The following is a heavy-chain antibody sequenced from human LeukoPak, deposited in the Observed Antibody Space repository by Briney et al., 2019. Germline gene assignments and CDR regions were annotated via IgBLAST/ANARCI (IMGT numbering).Heavy chain of an antibody. CDR3: ARHSGSYAFDY. CDR2: VSTYNDKK. J-gene: IGHJ4*02. Sequence: APVKVSCKASGYRFNTHGISWVRQAPGQGLEWMGWVSTYNDKKDYAQKFQGRATMTRDTPTTTVYMELGSLRSDDTAVYYCARHSGSYAFDYWGQGTLVTVSS. V-gene: IGHV1-18*01. CDR1: GYRFNTHG. D-gene: IGHD1-26*01.